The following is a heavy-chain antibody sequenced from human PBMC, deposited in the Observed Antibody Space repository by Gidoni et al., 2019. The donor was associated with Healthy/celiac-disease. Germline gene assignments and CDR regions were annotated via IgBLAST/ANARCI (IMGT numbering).Heavy chain of an antibody. CDR2: ISYDGSNK. V-gene: IGHV3-30*18. CDR1: GFTFSSYG. CDR3: AKDADTVTSMYFDY. Sequence: QVQLVESGGGVVQPGRSLRLSCAASGFTFSSYGLHWGRQAPGKGLEWVAVISYDGSNKYYADSVKGRFTISRDNSKNTLYLQMNSLRAEDTAVYYCAKDADTVTSMYFDYWGQGTLVTVSS. D-gene: IGHD4-17*01. J-gene: IGHJ4*02.